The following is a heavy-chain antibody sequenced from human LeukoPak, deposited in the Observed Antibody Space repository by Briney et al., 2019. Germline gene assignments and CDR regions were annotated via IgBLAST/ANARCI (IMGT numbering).Heavy chain of an antibody. V-gene: IGHV1-8*01. CDR1: GYTFTSYD. J-gene: IGHJ6*02. D-gene: IGHD6-19*01. CDR3: AREAYSSGWSYYYYYYGIDV. CDR2: MSPNSGNT. Sequence: ASVKVSCKASGYTFTSYDINWVRQATGQGLEWMGWMSPNSGNTGYAQKFQGRVTMTRNTSISTAYMELSSLRSEDTAVYYCAREAYSSGWSYYYYYYGIDVWGQGTTVTVSS.